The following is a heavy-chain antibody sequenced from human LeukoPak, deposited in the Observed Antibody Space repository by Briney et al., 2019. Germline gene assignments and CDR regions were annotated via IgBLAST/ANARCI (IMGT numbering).Heavy chain of an antibody. Sequence: ASVKVSCKASGYTFTIYHIHWVRQAPGQGLEWMGMINTNYGSTSYAQKFLGRVSLTRDTSTSTVYMELSSLRSEDTAVYYCARGNLEANWNDLLAPYWGQGTLVTVSS. CDR2: INTNYGST. D-gene: IGHD1-20*01. V-gene: IGHV1-46*01. CDR1: GYTFTIYH. CDR3: ARGNLEANWNDLLAPY. J-gene: IGHJ4*02.